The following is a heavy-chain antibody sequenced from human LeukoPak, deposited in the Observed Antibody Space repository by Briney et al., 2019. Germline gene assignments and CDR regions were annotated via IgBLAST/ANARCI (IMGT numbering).Heavy chain of an antibody. CDR1: GFTFSNYA. V-gene: IGHV3-23*01. CDR3: AKGTLYSGSSHFDY. Sequence: GGSLRLSCAASGFTFSNYAMNWVRQAPGKGLEWVSAISGSAGSTYCADSVKGRFTISRDNSKNTLYLQMNSLRAEDTAVYYCAKGTLYSGSSHFDYWGQGTLVTVSS. J-gene: IGHJ4*02. CDR2: ISGSAGST. D-gene: IGHD1-26*01.